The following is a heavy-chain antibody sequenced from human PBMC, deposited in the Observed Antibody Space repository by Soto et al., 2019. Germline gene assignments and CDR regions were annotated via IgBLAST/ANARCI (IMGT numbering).Heavy chain of an antibody. Sequence: QVHLVQSGAEVTKAGSSVKVSCKASGGTFSSHAFSWVRQAPGQGLEWVGGIIPIFETANYAQEFQGRVTISADESTNTVSLELNNLRSDDTAIYFCAIGDRSSWIGNHWGPGTQVTFS. CDR1: GGTFSSHA. CDR3: AIGDRSSWIGNH. D-gene: IGHD6-6*01. V-gene: IGHV1-69*01. J-gene: IGHJ4*02. CDR2: IIPIFETA.